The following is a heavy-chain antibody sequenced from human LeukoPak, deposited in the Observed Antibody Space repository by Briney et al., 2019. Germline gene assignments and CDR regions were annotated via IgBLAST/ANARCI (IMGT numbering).Heavy chain of an antibody. V-gene: IGHV1-69*13. CDR2: SIPIFGTA. CDR3: ARSRGIAAAGQMEGWEIFDY. J-gene: IGHJ4*02. CDR1: GGTFSRYA. Sequence: SVKVSCRCCGGTFSRYAISWVRQAPGRGLEWVGGSIPIFGTANYAQEFQGRATITADESTSTAYMERSSLRSEDTAVYYCARSRGIAAAGQMEGWEIFDYWGQGTLVTVSS. D-gene: IGHD6-13*01.